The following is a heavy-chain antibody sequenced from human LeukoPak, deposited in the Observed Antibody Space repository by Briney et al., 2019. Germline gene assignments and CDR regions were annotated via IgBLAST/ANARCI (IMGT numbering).Heavy chain of an antibody. J-gene: IGHJ3*02. CDR2: ISGSGGGT. CDR1: GFTFSSYA. CDR3: AKDLRTLGAFDI. Sequence: GGSLRLSCAASGFTFSSYAMSWVRQAPGKGLEWVSAISGSGGGTYYADSVKGRFTISRDTSKNTLYLQMNSLRAEDTAVYYCAKDLRTLGAFDIWGQGTMVTVSS. V-gene: IGHV3-23*01.